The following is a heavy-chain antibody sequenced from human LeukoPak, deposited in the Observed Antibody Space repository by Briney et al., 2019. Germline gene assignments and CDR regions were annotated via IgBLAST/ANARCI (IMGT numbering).Heavy chain of an antibody. CDR2: IGIDVRDS. D-gene: IGHD1-26*01. Sequence: SGGSLRLSCAPSGFTFSNYVMTWVRQAPGKGLEWVSAIGIDVRDSSYADSVKGRFTISRDNSKNTVHLQMNSLRAEDTGLYYCTRRVGGTPDYWGLGTLVTVSS. CDR3: TRRVGGTPDY. CDR1: GFTFSNYV. V-gene: IGHV3-23*01. J-gene: IGHJ4*02.